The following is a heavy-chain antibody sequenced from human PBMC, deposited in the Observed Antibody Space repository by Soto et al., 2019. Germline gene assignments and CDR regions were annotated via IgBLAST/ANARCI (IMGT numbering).Heavy chain of an antibody. V-gene: IGHV3-20*01. CDR1: GFTFEDYV. Sequence: EVQLVESGGGVVRPGGSLRLSCAASGFTFEDYVMSWVRQVPGKGLEWVSGINWSGYSTGYRDCVKGRFTTSRDNAQNSLSLQMNSLRAEDTAFYHCARDRTQRVGNGAFDIWGQGTMVTVSS. J-gene: IGHJ3*02. D-gene: IGHD1-26*01. CDR2: INWSGYST. CDR3: ARDRTQRVGNGAFDI.